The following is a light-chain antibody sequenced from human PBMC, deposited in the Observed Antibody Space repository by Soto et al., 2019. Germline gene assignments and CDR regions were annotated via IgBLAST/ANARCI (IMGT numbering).Light chain of an antibody. J-gene: IGKJ1*01. Sequence: EIVMTQSPATLSVSPGERVTLSCRASQSVSSNLAWYQQKPGQAPRLLIYGASNRATGIPDRFSGSGSGTDFTLTIRRLEPEDFAVYYCQQYGSSGTFGQGTKVDIK. CDR1: QSVSSN. CDR2: GAS. V-gene: IGKV3-20*01. CDR3: QQYGSSGT.